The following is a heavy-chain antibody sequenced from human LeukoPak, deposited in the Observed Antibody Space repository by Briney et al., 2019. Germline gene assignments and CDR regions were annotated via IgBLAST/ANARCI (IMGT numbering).Heavy chain of an antibody. Sequence: GGSLRLSCAASGFTFSSYSMNWVRQAPGKGLEWVSSISSSSSYIYYADSVKGRFTISRDNAKNSLYLQMNSLRAEDTAVYYCAKAPPYLSGSYYIIDYWGQGTLVTVSS. D-gene: IGHD3-10*01. V-gene: IGHV3-21*04. CDR3: AKAPPYLSGSYYIIDY. J-gene: IGHJ4*02. CDR1: GFTFSSYS. CDR2: ISSSSSYI.